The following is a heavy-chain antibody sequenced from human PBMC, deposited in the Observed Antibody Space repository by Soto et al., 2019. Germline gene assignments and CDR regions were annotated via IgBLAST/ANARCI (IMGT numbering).Heavy chain of an antibody. CDR3: ASVTFGGVVLAH. V-gene: IGHV4-59*01. Sequence: SETLSLTCTVSAASFSKYYWSWIRQPPGKGLEWIGYIYFNGNTNYNPSLKRRVTISIDTSKKQISLNLTAVTDADTAVYYCASVTFGGVVLAHWGQGTLVTVSS. CDR2: IYFNGNT. CDR1: AASFSKYY. D-gene: IGHD3-16*01. J-gene: IGHJ4*02.